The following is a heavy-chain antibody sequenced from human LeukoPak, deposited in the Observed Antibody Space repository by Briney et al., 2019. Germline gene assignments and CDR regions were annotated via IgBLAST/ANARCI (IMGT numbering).Heavy chain of an antibody. V-gene: IGHV4-31*03. CDR1: GGSISSGGYY. CDR3: ARENYYDSSGYYSYDY. D-gene: IGHD3-22*01. CDR2: TYYSGST. Sequence: PSETLSLTCTVSGGSISSGGYYWSWIRQHPGKGLEWIGYTYYSGSTYYNPSLKSRVTISVDTSKNQFSLKLSSVTAADTAVYYCARENYYDSSGYYSYDYWGQGTLVTVSS. J-gene: IGHJ4*02.